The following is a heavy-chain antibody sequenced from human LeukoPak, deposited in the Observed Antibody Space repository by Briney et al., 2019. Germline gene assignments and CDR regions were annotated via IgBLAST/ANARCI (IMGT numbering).Heavy chain of an antibody. D-gene: IGHD3-22*01. CDR3: ARTEYYYDSSGYRPFDY. V-gene: IGHV3-53*01. CDR2: ISSGGST. CDR1: GFTVSSNY. J-gene: IGHJ4*02. Sequence: GVSLRLSCAASGFTVSSNYMSWVRQAPGKGLEWVSVISSGGSTYYADSVKGRFTISRDNSKNTLYLRMNSLRAEGTAVYYCARTEYYYDSSGYRPFDYWGQGTLVTVSS.